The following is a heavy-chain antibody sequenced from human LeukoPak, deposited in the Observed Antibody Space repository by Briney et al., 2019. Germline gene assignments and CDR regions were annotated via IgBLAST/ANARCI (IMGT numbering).Heavy chain of an antibody. V-gene: IGHV3-7*01. J-gene: IGHJ3*02. D-gene: IGHD3-22*01. CDR2: IKQDGSEK. CDR1: GFTFSSYW. CDR3: ARERGGGVGDYDSSGYYYDAFDI. Sequence: PGGSLRLSCAASGFTFSSYWMSWVRQAPGKGLEWVANIKQDGSEKYYVDSVKGRFTISRDNAKNSLYMQMNRLRAEATAVYYCARERGGGVGDYDSSGYYYDAFDIWGQGTMVTVSS.